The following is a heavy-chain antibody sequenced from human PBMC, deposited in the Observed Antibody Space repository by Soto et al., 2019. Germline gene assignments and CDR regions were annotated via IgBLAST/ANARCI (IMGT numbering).Heavy chain of an antibody. J-gene: IGHJ5*02. D-gene: IGHD3-3*01. Sequence: GXSVKVSVKASAGAFSSYAISSGRQAPGQGLEWMGGIIPIFGTANYAQKFQGRVTITADESTSTAYMELSSLRSEDTAVYYCARDKIDTIFGVPNGFGPWGQGTLVTVSS. CDR1: AGAFSSYA. V-gene: IGHV1-69*13. CDR2: IIPIFGTA. CDR3: ARDKIDTIFGVPNGFGP.